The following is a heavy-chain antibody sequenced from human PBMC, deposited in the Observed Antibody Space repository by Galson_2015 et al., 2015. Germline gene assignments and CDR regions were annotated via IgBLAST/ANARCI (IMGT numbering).Heavy chain of an antibody. Sequence: SLRLSCAASGFTFSNSWMHWVRQAPGKGLAWVSRVSSDGTNSRYADPVRGRFTISRENAKSTLYLQMSSLRAEDTAVYYCTRGTNYDAFDIWGQGQWSPSLQ. CDR1: GFTFSNSW. D-gene: IGHD4/OR15-4a*01. J-gene: IGHJ3*02. CDR3: TRGTNYDAFDI. CDR2: VSSDGTNS. V-gene: IGHV3-74*01.